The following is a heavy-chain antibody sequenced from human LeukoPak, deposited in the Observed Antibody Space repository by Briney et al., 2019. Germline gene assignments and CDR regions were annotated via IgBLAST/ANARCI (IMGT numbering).Heavy chain of an antibody. CDR1: GFTFSSYD. D-gene: IGHD2-15*01. CDR2: ISGSGGST. J-gene: IGHJ4*02. V-gene: IGHV3-23*01. CDR3: AKDRGQCIGDRCDSGFLLFDY. Sequence: PGGSLRPSCAASGFTFSSYDMSWVRQAPGKGLEWVSGISGSGGSTYYADSVKGRFTISRDNSKNTLYLQMNSLRAEDTAVYYCAKDRGQCIGDRCDSGFLLFDYWGQGTLVTVSS.